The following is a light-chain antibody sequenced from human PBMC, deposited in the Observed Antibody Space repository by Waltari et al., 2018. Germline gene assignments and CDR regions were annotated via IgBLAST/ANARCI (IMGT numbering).Light chain of an antibody. V-gene: IGKV3-15*01. CDR2: HAS. J-gene: IGKJ2*01. CDR3: QQYYDGRT. Sequence: EIVMTQSPATLSVSPGERATPSCRASQSIRIYLAWFQQKPGQAPRRLLYHASPRATGIPARLSGSGSGTEFTLTISSLQSEDFAVYYCQQYYDGRTFGQGTKLEIK. CDR1: QSIRIY.